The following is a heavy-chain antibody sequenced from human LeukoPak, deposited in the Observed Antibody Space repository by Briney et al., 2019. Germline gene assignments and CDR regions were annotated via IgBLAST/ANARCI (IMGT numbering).Heavy chain of an antibody. CDR1: GGSFSGYY. V-gene: IGHV4-34*01. CDR3: ARRSGSQLVPGRRPHRWFDP. Sequence: SETLSLTCAVYGGSFSGYYWSWIRQPPGKGLEWIGEINHSGSTNYNPSLKSRVTISVDTSRNQFSLKLSSVTAADTAVYHCARRSGSQLVPGRRPHRWFDPWGQGTLVTVSS. J-gene: IGHJ5*02. CDR2: INHSGST. D-gene: IGHD6-6*01.